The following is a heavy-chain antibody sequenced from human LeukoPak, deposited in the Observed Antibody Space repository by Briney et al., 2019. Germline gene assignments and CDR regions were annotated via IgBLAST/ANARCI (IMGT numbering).Heavy chain of an antibody. Sequence: PSETLSLTCTVSGGSISSGGYYWSWIRQPPGKGLEWIGYIYHSGSTYYNPSLKSRVTISVDRSKNQFSLKLSSVTAADTAVYYCARDEGWIAAAGTVPWWGQGTLVTVSS. CDR3: ARDEGWIAAAGTVPW. V-gene: IGHV4-30-2*01. CDR1: GGSISSGGYY. D-gene: IGHD6-13*01. CDR2: IYHSGST. J-gene: IGHJ4*02.